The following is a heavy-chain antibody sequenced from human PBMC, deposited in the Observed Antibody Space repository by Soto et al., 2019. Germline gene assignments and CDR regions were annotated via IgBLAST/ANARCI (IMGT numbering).Heavy chain of an antibody. CDR1: GGSISSGGYY. CDR3: ATTLANNWWFDP. CDR2: IYYSGST. V-gene: IGHV4-31*03. D-gene: IGHD1-1*01. J-gene: IGHJ5*02. Sequence: SETLSLTCTVSGGSISSGGYYWSWIRQHPGKGLEWIGYIYYSGSTYYNPSLKSRVTISVDTSKNQFSLKLSSVTAADTAVYYCATTLANNWWFDPWGQGTLVTVSS.